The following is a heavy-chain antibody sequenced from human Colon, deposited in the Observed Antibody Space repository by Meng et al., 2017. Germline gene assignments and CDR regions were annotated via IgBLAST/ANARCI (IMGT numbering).Heavy chain of an antibody. D-gene: IGHD2-2*01. Sequence: VQLVESGGGLVQPGGSLGLSCAASGFTFSSHWMHWVRQAPGKGLEWVAFISYDGFNKYYADSVKGRVTISRDDSKNRLSFQMNSLRAEDTAVYCCVRVLSLVLDYWGQGTLVTVSS. CDR1: GFTFSSHW. J-gene: IGHJ4*02. V-gene: IGHV3-30*13. CDR3: VRVLSLVLDY. CDR2: ISYDGFNK.